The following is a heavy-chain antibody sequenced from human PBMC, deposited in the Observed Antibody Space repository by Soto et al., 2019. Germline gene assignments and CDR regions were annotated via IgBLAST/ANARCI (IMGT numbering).Heavy chain of an antibody. V-gene: IGHV3-49*03. CDR3: TSAPLRYFDWLLRSDAFDI. Sequence: PGGSLRLSCTASGFTFGDYAMSWFRQAPGKGLEWVGFIRSKAYGGTTEYAASVKGRFTISRDDSKSIAYLQMNSLKTEDTAVYYCTSAPLRYFDWLLRSDAFDIWGQGTMVTVSS. CDR1: GFTFGDYA. J-gene: IGHJ3*02. D-gene: IGHD3-9*01. CDR2: IRSKAYGGTT.